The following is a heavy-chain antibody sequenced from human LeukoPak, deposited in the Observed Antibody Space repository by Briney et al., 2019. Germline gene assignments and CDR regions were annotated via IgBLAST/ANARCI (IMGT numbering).Heavy chain of an antibody. CDR3: ARTYDVLTGFISSYFFDY. CDR1: AYTFTSYT. J-gene: IGHJ4*02. D-gene: IGHD3-9*01. V-gene: IGHV1-3*01. Sequence: ASVKVSCKASAYTFTSYTMHWVRQAPRQRLEWMGWINVGNGKTKYSQKFQGRVSITRDTSASTAYMELSSLRSEDTAVYYCARTYDVLTGFISSYFFDYWGQGTLVTVSS. CDR2: INVGNGKT.